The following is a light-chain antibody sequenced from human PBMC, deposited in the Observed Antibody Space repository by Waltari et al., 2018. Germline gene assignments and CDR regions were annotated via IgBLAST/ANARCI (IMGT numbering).Light chain of an antibody. CDR3: QQRSKWPLT. J-gene: IGKJ3*01. CDR2: DAS. V-gene: IGKV3-11*01. CDR1: QNIRNF. Sequence: EIVLTQSPASLSLSPGEGATLSCRASQNIRNFLAWYQQKPGQAPWLVIYDASNRATGIPARFSGSGSGTDFTLTISSLEPEDFATYYCQQRSKWPLTFGPGTKVHI.